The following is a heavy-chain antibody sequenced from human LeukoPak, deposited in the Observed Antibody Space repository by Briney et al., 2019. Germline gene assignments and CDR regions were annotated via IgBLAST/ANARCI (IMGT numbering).Heavy chain of an antibody. CDR1: GGSFSGYY. Sequence: KTSETLSLTCAVYGGSFSGYYWSWIRQPPGKGLEWIGEINHSGSTNYNPSLKSRVTISVDTSKNQFSLKLSSVTAADTAVYYCARQGYCGGSTCYSSWFDPWGQGTLVTVSS. J-gene: IGHJ5*02. CDR3: ARQGYCGGSTCYSSWFDP. CDR2: INHSGST. V-gene: IGHV4-34*01. D-gene: IGHD2-15*01.